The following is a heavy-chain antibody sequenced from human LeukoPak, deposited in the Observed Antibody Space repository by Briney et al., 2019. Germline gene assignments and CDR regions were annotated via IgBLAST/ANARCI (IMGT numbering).Heavy chain of an antibody. D-gene: IGHD3-10*01. J-gene: IGHJ6*02. CDR2: IYYSGST. CDR1: GGSISSYY. V-gene: IGHV4-59*12. Sequence: SEALSLTRTVSGGSISSYYWSWIRQPPGKGLEWIGYIYYSGSTNYNPSLKSRVTISVDTSKNQFSLKLSSVTAADTAVYYCARDVFTMVRGVILSDYYYYGMDVWGQGTTVTVSS. CDR3: ARDVFTMVRGVILSDYYYYGMDV.